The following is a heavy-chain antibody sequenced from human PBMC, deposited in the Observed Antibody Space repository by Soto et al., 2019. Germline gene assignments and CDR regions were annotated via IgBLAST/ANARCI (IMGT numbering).Heavy chain of an antibody. Sequence: SETLSLTCTVSGGSISSGDYYWSWIRQPPGKGLEWIGYIYYSGSTYYNPSLKSRVTISVDTSKNQFSLKLSSVTAADTAVYYCARVPPIVVVPAASAAWGPYYCYGMDVWGQGTTVTVSS. CDR2: IYYSGST. CDR3: ARVPPIVVVPAASAAWGPYYCYGMDV. CDR1: GGSISSGDYY. J-gene: IGHJ6*02. V-gene: IGHV4-30-4*01. D-gene: IGHD2-2*01.